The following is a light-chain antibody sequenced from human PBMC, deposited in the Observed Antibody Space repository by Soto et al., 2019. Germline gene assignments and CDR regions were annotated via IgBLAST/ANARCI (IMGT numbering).Light chain of an antibody. J-gene: IGKJ1*01. Sequence: EIVLTQSPGSLSLSPGQRATLSCRASQSVDTTFFAWYQKKPGQAPRLLIYGASKRATGIPDRFSGSGSGTDFTLSSSRLETEDFAVYYCQQYMSSVTFGQGTKVEIK. CDR2: GAS. V-gene: IGKV3-20*01. CDR3: QQYMSSVT. CDR1: QSVDTTF.